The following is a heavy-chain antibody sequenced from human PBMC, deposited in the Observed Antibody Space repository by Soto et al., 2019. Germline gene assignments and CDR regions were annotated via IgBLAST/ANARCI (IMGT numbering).Heavy chain of an antibody. D-gene: IGHD6-13*01. CDR1: GYTFTSYY. CDR3: ARGAAAGKSYFDY. V-gene: IGHV1-46*01. J-gene: IGHJ4*02. Sequence: GASVKVSCKASGYTFTSYYVHWVRQAPGQGLEWMGIINPSGGSTSYAQKFEGGLTMTRDTSTSTVYMELSSLRSEDTAVYYCARGAAAGKSYFDYWGQGTLVTVSS. CDR2: INPSGGST.